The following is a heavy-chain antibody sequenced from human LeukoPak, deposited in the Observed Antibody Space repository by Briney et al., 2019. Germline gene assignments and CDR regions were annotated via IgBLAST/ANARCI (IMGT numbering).Heavy chain of an antibody. D-gene: IGHD2-15*01. CDR1: GFTLSRYA. CDR2: IGGSGFST. J-gene: IGHJ4*02. CDR3: AKDLNYSPY. Sequence: GGSLRLFCAASGFTLSRYAMSWARQAPGKGVEWVSGIGGSGFSTYHADYVKGRFTISRENSKNSLFLQLNSLRAEDTALYFCAKDLNYSPYWGQGTLVTVSS. V-gene: IGHV3-23*01.